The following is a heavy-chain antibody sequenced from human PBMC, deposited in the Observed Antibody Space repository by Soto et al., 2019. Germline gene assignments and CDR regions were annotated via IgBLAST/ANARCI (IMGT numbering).Heavy chain of an antibody. D-gene: IGHD1-26*01. CDR1: GGSISSGGYY. CDR2: IYYSGST. Sequence: PSETLSLTCTVSGGSISSGGYYWSWIRQHPGKGLEWIGYIYYSGSTYYNPSLKSRVTISVDTSKNQFSLKLSSVTAADTAVYYCARDREGYFDYWGQGTLVTVSS. CDR3: ARDREGYFDY. J-gene: IGHJ4*02. V-gene: IGHV4-31*03.